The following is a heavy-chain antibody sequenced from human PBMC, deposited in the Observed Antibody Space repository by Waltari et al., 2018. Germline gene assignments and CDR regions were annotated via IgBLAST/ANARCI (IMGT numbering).Heavy chain of an antibody. Sequence: QVQLQESGPGLVKPSETLSLTCTVSGGSFSSHFWSWFRQPPGQGLEWLGYIYYTGTTDYNPSLKSRVTMSVDTSKNQFSLKLNSVTAADTAVYYCARGHGGSYYVFDYWGQGTLVTVSS. D-gene: IGHD1-26*01. J-gene: IGHJ4*02. CDR3: ARGHGGSYYVFDY. V-gene: IGHV4-59*11. CDR2: IYYTGTT. CDR1: GGSFSSHF.